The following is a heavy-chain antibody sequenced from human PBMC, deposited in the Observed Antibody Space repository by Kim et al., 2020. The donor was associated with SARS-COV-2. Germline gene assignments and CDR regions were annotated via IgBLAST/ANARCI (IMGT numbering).Heavy chain of an antibody. CDR2: FDPEAGET. CDR1: GYTLTELS. D-gene: IGHD6-19*01. Sequence: ASVKVSCKVSGYTLTELSMHWVRQAPGKGLEWMGGFDPEAGETIYAQKFQGRVTMTEDTSTDTAYMELSSLRSEDTAVYYCATGVAVSGRSSDYYYYYGLDFWGQGTTVTVSS. J-gene: IGHJ6*02. CDR3: ATGVAVSGRSSDYYYYYGLDF. V-gene: IGHV1-24*01.